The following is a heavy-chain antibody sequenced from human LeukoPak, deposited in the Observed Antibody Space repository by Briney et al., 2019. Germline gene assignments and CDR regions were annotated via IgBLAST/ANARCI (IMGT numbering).Heavy chain of an antibody. CDR3: AREGDYYGWGFFAY. Sequence: SVKVSCKASGGTFSSYAISWVRQAPGQGLEWMGGIIPIFGTANYAQKFQGRVTITADESTSTAYMELSSLRSEDTAVYYCAREGDYYGWGFFAYGGRGPLVPVPS. D-gene: IGHD3-10*01. CDR1: GGTFSSYA. V-gene: IGHV1-69*13. CDR2: IIPIFGTA. J-gene: IGHJ4*02.